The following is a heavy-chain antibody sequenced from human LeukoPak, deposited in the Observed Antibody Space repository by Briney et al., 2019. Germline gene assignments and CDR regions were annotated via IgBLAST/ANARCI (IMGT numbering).Heavy chain of an antibody. Sequence: GGSLRLSCAASGFTFSSYWMSWVRQAPGKGLEWVANIKQDGSEKYYVDSVKGRFTISRDNAKNSLYLQMNSLRAEDTAVYYCAGDFYINGDSGDYWGQGTLVTVSS. J-gene: IGHJ4*02. CDR2: IKQDGSEK. D-gene: IGHD4-17*01. CDR3: AGDFYINGDSGDY. CDR1: GFTFSSYW. V-gene: IGHV3-7*01.